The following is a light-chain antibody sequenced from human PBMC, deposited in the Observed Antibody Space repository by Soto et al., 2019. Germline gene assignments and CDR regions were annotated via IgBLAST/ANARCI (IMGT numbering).Light chain of an antibody. CDR3: QQRSKFPLT. CDR2: DAS. V-gene: IGKV3-11*01. CDR1: QSVSSY. Sequence: EIVLTQSPATVSLSPGERATLSCRTSQSVSSYLAWYQQKPGQAPRLLIYDASNRATGIPARFSGSGSGTDFTLTISSLEPEDFVVYYCQQRSKFPLTFGGGTKVEIK. J-gene: IGKJ4*01.